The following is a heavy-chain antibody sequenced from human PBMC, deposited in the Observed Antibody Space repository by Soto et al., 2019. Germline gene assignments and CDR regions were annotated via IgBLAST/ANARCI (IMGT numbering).Heavy chain of an antibody. CDR3: ARGSHSSGWYAPFDY. V-gene: IGHV1-18*01. J-gene: IGHJ4*02. CDR1: CYTFPSYG. CDR2: ISAYNGNT. Sequence: GASVKVSCKASCYTFPSYGISWVRQAPGQGLEWMGWISAYNGNTNYAQKLQGRVTMTTDTSTSTAYMELRSLRSDDTAVYYCARGSHSSGWYAPFDYWGQGTLVTVSS. D-gene: IGHD6-19*01.